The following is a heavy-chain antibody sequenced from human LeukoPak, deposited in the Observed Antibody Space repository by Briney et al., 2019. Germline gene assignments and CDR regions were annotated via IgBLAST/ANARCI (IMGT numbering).Heavy chain of an antibody. D-gene: IGHD2-2*01. CDR1: GFTFSSYA. J-gene: IGHJ4*02. CDR3: ARGRPPGNEAHVEPATV. Sequence: GGSLRLSCAASGFTFSSYAMSWVRQAPGKGLEWVSAISGSGGSTYYADSVKGRLTISRDNAKNSLFLQMNSLRADDTAVYYCARGRPPGNEAHVEPATVWGQGTLVTVSS. V-gene: IGHV3-23*01. CDR2: ISGSGGST.